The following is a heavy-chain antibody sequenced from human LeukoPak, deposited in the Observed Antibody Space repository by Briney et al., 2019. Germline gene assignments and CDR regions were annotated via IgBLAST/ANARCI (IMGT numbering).Heavy chain of an antibody. Sequence: WASVKVSCKASRYTFTGYYMHWVRQAPGQGLEWMGWINPNSGGTHYAQRFQGRVTMTRDTSISTAYIELSRLRSDDTAVYCCARDSVVVTATNWFDPWREGTLVSVSS. CDR1: RYTFTGYY. CDR3: ARDSVVVTATNWFDP. J-gene: IGHJ5*02. CDR2: INPNSGGT. D-gene: IGHD2-21*02. V-gene: IGHV1-2*02.